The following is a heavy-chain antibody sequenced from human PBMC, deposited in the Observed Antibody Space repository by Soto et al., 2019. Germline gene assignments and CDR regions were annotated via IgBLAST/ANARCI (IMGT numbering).Heavy chain of an antibody. CDR3: ARAHSSWYEAQNWFDP. V-gene: IGHV1-2*04. CDR1: GDTFTGYY. J-gene: IGHJ5*02. CDR2: INPNSGGT. D-gene: IGHD6-13*01. Sequence: GASVKVSCKASGDTFTGYYMHWVRQAPGQGLEWMGWINPNSGGTNYAQKFQGWVTMTRDTSISTAYMELSMLRSDDTAVYYCARAHSSWYEAQNWFDPWGQGTLVTVSS.